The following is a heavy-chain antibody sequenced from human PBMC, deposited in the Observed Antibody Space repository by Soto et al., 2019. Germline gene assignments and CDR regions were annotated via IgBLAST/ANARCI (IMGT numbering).Heavy chain of an antibody. CDR2: IKSKTDGGTT. J-gene: IGHJ4*02. CDR3: NDVDTAMGSSDY. Sequence: SLRLYFAASVFTFSNAWMNWFRQAPGKGLEWVGRIKSKTDGGTTDYAAPVKGRFTISRDDSKNTLYLQMNSLKTEDTAVYYCNDVDTAMGSSDYWGQGTLVTVSS. CDR1: VFTFSNAW. V-gene: IGHV3-15*07. D-gene: IGHD5-18*01.